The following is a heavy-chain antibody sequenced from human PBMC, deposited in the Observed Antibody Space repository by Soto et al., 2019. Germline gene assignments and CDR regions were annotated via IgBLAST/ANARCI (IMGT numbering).Heavy chain of an antibody. CDR2: IYHSGST. CDR1: GGSISSGGYS. CDR3: ARAGGLGAVAVDY. D-gene: IGHD6-19*01. J-gene: IGHJ4*02. V-gene: IGHV4-30-2*01. Sequence: QLQLQESGSGLVKPSQTLSLTCAVSGGSISSGGYSWGWIRQPPGKGLEWIGYIYHSGSTYYNPSLKCRVTISVDRSKNQFSLKLSSVTAADTGVYYCARAGGLGAVAVDYWGQGTLVTVSS.